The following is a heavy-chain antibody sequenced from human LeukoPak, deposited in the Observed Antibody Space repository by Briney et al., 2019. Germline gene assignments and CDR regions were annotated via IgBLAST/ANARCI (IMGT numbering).Heavy chain of an antibody. CDR3: VRDNREGAFDI. D-gene: IGHD2/OR15-2a*01. J-gene: IGHJ3*02. V-gene: IGHV1-3*03. CDR2: IAGDGNT. Sequence: GASAKVSCKASGYSFSTYAVHWVRQAPGQRLEWMGWIAGDGNTKYSQDLQGRFTITRDTSASTAYTELSSLRSDDMAVYYCVRDNREGAFDIWGQGTMVTVSP. CDR1: GYSFSTYA.